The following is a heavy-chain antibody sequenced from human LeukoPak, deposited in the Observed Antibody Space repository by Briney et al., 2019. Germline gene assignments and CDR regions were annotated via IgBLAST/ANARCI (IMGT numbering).Heavy chain of an antibody. CDR1: GLTVSKNY. Sequence: PGGSLTLSCAASGLTVSKNYMSWVRQAPGRGLEWVSVMYDDGRTYYADSVKGRFTISRDNAKNSLYLQMDRLRAEDTAVYYCARDATPQYSSGWVFFDSWGQGTLVTVSS. V-gene: IGHV3-66*01. J-gene: IGHJ4*02. CDR3: ARDATPQYSSGWVFFDS. CDR2: MYDDGRT. D-gene: IGHD6-19*01.